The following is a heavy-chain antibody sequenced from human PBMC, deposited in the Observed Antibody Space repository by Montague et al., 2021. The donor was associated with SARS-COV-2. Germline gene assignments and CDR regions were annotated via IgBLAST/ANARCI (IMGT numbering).Heavy chain of an antibody. Sequence: SETLSLTCAVYGGSFSDYKWTWIRQSPGKGLEWLGQISHSGSANYNPSLQSRVTISVDTAKNQFSLKLTSVTVADTAVYYCTKGAPGYWGQGTLVTVSS. CDR1: GGSFSDYK. CDR2: ISHSGSA. CDR3: TKGAPGY. J-gene: IGHJ4*02. V-gene: IGHV4-34*01.